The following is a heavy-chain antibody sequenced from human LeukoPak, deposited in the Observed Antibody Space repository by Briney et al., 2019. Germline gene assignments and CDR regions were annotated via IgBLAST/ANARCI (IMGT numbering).Heavy chain of an antibody. V-gene: IGHV3-23*01. J-gene: IGHJ4*02. CDR1: GFTFSSYA. Sequence: GGSLRLSCAASGFTFSSYAMSWVRQAPGKGLEWVSAISGSGGSTYYADSVKGRFTISRDNSKNTLYLQMNSLRAEDTAVYYCAKDRPRGYYDILTGYYRDWGQGTLVTVSS. D-gene: IGHD3-9*01. CDR3: AKDRPRGYYDILTGYYRD. CDR2: ISGSGGST.